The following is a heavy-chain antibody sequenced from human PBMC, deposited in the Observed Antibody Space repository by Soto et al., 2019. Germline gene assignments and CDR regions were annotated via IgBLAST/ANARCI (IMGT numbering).Heavy chain of an antibody. CDR3: ARRTYHGTVPYGLDV. CDR2: IHDSGNS. CDR1: GGSISSGSYY. V-gene: IGHV4-39*01. D-gene: IGHD3-10*01. J-gene: IGHJ6*02. Sequence: QVQLQESGPGLVKPSETLSLTCTVSGGSISSGSYYWGWIRQPPGKGLEWIGSIHDSGNSYYNPSLKSRVPISVDTSKNEFSLTLTSVTAADTAVYYCARRTYHGTVPYGLDVWGQGTTVTVSS.